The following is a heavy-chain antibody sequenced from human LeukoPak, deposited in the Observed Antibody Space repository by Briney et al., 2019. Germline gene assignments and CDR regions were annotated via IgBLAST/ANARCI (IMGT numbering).Heavy chain of an antibody. D-gene: IGHD3-3*01. CDR1: GYTFTGHY. CDR3: ALYDYWSGFY. V-gene: IGHV1-2*02. Sequence: ASVKVSCKASGYTFTGHYMHWVRQAPGQGLEWMGWINPYSGGTNSAQKFQGRVTMTSDTSISTAYMELSRLRSDDTAVFYCALYDYWSGFYWGRGTLVTVSS. J-gene: IGHJ4*02. CDR2: INPYSGGT.